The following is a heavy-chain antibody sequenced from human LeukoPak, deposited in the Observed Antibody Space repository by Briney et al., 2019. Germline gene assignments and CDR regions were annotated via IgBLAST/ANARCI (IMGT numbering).Heavy chain of an antibody. J-gene: IGHJ5*02. CDR2: SLYDGSKT. Sequence: GGSLRLSCAASGFTFSSYGMHWVRQAPGKGLEWMAFSLYDGSKTYYADSVKGRFPISRDNSKNTLYLQMSSLRAKHTAVYRCAKGRHSNFFDPWGQGTLVTVSS. D-gene: IGHD4-11*01. CDR1: GFTFSSYG. V-gene: IGHV3-30*02. CDR3: AKGRHSNFFDP.